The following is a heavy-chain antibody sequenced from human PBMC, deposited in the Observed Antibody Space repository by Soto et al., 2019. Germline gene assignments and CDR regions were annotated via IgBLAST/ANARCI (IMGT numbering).Heavy chain of an antibody. J-gene: IGHJ5*01. CDR2: ISAYNGNT. Sequence: SSVKVSCKAAGYTFTSHGISWVRQAPGQGLEWMGWISAYNGNTNYAQKLQGRVTMTTDTSTSTAYMELRSLRSGDTAVYYRARVGYDSWSRLKKKTEIDSWG. D-gene: IGHD3-3*01. V-gene: IGHV1-18*04. CDR1: GYTFTSHG. CDR3: ARVGYDSWSRLKKKTEIDS.